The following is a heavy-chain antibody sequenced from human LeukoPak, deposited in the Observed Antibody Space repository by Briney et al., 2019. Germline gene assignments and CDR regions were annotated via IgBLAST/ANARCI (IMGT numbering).Heavy chain of an antibody. J-gene: IGHJ5*02. D-gene: IGHD4-23*01. CDR3: ARMDYGGNSETS. CDR2: INHSGST. CDR1: GGSFSGYY. V-gene: IGHV4-34*01. Sequence: SETLSLTCAVYGGSFSGYYWSWIRQPPGKGLEWIGEINHSGSTNYNPSLKSRVTISVDTSKNQFSLKLSSVTAADTAVYYCARMDYGGNSETSWGQGTLVTVSS.